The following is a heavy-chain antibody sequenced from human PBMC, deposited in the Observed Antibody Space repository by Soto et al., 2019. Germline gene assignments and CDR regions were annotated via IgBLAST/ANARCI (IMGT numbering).Heavy chain of an antibody. CDR2: IIPIFGTA. CDR3: ARDRDCSGGSCYSVWFAP. CDR1: GGTFSSYA. J-gene: IGHJ5*02. V-gene: IGHV1-69*01. Sequence: QVQLVQSGAEVKKPGSSVKVSCKASGGTFSSYAISWVRQAPGQGLEWMGGIIPIFGTANYAQKFQGRVTITADEATNTAYMELSSLRSEDTAVYYCARDRDCSGGSCYSVWFAPWGQGTLVTVSS. D-gene: IGHD2-15*01.